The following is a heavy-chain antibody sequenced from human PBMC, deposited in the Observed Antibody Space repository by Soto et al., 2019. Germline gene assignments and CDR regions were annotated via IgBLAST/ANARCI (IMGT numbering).Heavy chain of an antibody. CDR1: GGSISSGDYY. V-gene: IGHV4-30-4*01. D-gene: IGHD3-16*02. J-gene: IGHJ5*02. Sequence: SETLSLTCTVSGGSISSGDYYWSWIRQPPGKGLEWIGYIYYSGSTYYNPSLKSRVTISVDTSKNQFSLKLSSVTAADTAVYYCARGDYVWRSYRNFDPWGQGTLVTVSS. CDR3: ARGDYVWRSYRNFDP. CDR2: IYYSGST.